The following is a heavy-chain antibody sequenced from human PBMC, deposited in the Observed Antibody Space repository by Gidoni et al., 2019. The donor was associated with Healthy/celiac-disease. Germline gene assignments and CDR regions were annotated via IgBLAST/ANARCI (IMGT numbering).Heavy chain of an antibody. CDR1: GFTFSSYG. CDR2: IWYDGSNK. V-gene: IGHV3-33*01. CDR3: ARGPTYDILTGPNFDY. J-gene: IGHJ4*02. D-gene: IGHD3-9*01. Sequence: QVQLVESGGGVVQPGRSLRLSCAASGFTFSSYGMHWVRQAPGKGLEWVAVIWYDGSNKYYADSVKGRFTISRDNSKNTLYLQMNSLRAEDTAVYYCARGPTYDILTGPNFDYWGQGTLVTVSS.